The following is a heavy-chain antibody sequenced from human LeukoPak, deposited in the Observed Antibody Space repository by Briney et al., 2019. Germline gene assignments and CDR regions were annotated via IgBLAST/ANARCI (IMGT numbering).Heavy chain of an antibody. Sequence: ATVKVSCKASGYTFTGYYIHWVRQAPGQGREWMGWMNPNSGGTNSAQSFQGRVTMTRETSISTAYMELSRLRFDDTAVYYCARVRRYYYGMDVWGQGTTVTVSS. CDR2: MNPNSGGT. V-gene: IGHV1-2*02. J-gene: IGHJ6*02. CDR1: GYTFTGYY. CDR3: ARVRRYYYGMDV.